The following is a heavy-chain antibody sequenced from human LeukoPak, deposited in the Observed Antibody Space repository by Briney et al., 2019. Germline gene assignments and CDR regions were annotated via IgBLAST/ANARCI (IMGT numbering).Heavy chain of an antibody. CDR1: GYTFTGYY. CDR2: INPNSGGT. V-gene: IGHV1-2*06. CDR3: AGSGPEPAAIFSIYYYYMDV. D-gene: IGHD2-2*01. Sequence: GASVKVSCKASGYTFTGYYMHWVRQAPGQGLEWMGRINPNSGGTNYAQKFQGRVTMTRDTSISTAYMELSRLRSDDTAVYYCAGSGPEPAAIFSIYYYYMDVWGKGTTVTVSS. J-gene: IGHJ6*03.